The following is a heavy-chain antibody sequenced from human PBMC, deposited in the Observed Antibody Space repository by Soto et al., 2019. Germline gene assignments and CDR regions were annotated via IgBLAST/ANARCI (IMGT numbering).Heavy chain of an antibody. J-gene: IGHJ4*02. CDR2: ISYDGSNR. D-gene: IGHD2-2*01. CDR3: TKAAWCSSTSCYAAASDY. CDR1: GFTFTSSG. V-gene: IGHV3-30*18. Sequence: GGSLRLSCAASGFTFTSSGMHWFRQAPGKGLEWVAVISYDGSNRYYADSVKGRFTISRDISKNTLYLQMNSLRTEDTAVYYCTKAAWCSSTSCYAAASDYWGQGTRVTVSS.